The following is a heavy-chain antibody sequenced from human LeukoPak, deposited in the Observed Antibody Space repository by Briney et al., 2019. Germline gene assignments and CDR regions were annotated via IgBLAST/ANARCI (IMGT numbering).Heavy chain of an antibody. CDR2: IYSSGSN. CDR1: GGSISGYF. V-gene: IGHV4-4*07. D-gene: IGHD5-12*01. Sequence: PSETLSLTCTVSGGSISGYFWSWIRQPAGKGLEWIGRIYSSGSNNYNPSLKSRVTMSLDTSKNHLSLNLSSVTAADTAVYYCAREPTSGREPTSGRPLDYWGQGTLGTVSS. CDR3: AREPTSGREPTSGRPLDY. J-gene: IGHJ4*02.